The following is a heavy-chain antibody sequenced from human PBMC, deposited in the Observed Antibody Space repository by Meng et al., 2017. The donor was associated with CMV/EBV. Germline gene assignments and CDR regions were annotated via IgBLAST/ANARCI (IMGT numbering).Heavy chain of an antibody. D-gene: IGHD1-14*01. Sequence: LGRSCAASGVTLSGCAVHWVRQAAGKGLEWVAVISYDGSNKYYADSVKGRFTISRDNSKNTLYLQMNSLRAEDTAVYYCARDYTGDYWGQGTLVTVSS. V-gene: IGHV3-30*04. CDR1: GVTLSGCA. J-gene: IGHJ4*02. CDR2: ISYDGSNK. CDR3: ARDYTGDY.